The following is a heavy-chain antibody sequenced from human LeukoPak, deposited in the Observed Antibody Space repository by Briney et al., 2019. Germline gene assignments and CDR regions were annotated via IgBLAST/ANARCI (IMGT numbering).Heavy chain of an antibody. CDR1: GGTFSSYA. D-gene: IGHD5-18*01. J-gene: IGHJ4*02. CDR3: ASGYSYGSGIDY. V-gene: IGHV1-69*13. CDR2: IIPIFGTA. Sequence: ASVKVSCKASGGTFSSYAISWVRQAPGQGLEWMGGIIPIFGTANYAQKFQGRVTITADVSTSTAYMELSSLRSEDTAVYYCASGYSYGSGIDYWGQGTLVTVSS.